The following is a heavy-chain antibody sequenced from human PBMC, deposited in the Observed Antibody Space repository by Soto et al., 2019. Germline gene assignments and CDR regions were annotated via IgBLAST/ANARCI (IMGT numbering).Heavy chain of an antibody. Sequence: ASVKVSCKASGYTFTSYYMHWVRQAPGQGLEWMGIINPSGGSTSYAQKFQGRVTMTRDTSTSTVYMELSSLRSEDTAVYYCARDDPYIYCGGDCYHNYWGQGTLVTVSS. CDR2: INPSGGST. D-gene: IGHD2-21*02. CDR3: ARDDPYIYCGGDCYHNY. V-gene: IGHV1-46*01. CDR1: GYTFTSYY. J-gene: IGHJ4*02.